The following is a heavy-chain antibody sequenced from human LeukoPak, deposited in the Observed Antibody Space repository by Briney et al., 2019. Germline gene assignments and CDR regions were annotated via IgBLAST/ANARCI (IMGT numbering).Heavy chain of an antibody. CDR1: GGTFSSYA. CDR3: ARGAGGAARRKFDY. Sequence: SVKVSCKASGGTFSSYAISWVRQAPGQGLEWMGGIIPIFGTANYAQKFQGRVTITTDESTSTAYMELSSLRSEDTAVYYCARGAGGAARRKFDYWGQGTLVTVSS. CDR2: IIPIFGTA. V-gene: IGHV1-69*05. D-gene: IGHD6-6*01. J-gene: IGHJ4*02.